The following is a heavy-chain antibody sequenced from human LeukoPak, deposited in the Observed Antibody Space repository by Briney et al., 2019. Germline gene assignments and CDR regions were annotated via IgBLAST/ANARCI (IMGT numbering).Heavy chain of an antibody. CDR2: INTNTGNP. J-gene: IGHJ3*02. CDR1: GYTFTSYA. V-gene: IGHV7-4-1*02. CDR3: ARVAPLYYYDSSGPIPWYAFDI. D-gene: IGHD3-22*01. Sequence: ASVKVSCKAAGYTFTSYAMNWVRQAPGQGLEWMGWINTNTGNPTYAQGFTGRFVFSLDTSVSTAYLRISSLKAEDTAVYYCARVAPLYYYDSSGPIPWYAFDIWGQGTMVTVSS.